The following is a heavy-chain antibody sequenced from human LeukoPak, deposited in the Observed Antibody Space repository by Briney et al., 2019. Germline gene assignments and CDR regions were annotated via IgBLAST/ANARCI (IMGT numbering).Heavy chain of an antibody. Sequence: PGGSLRLSCAASGFTFSTYSMNWLRLAPGRGLEWVSSISPNSDYKHYPDSVKGRFTISRDNAKSSLYLQMNSLRAEDTAVYYCVRGGYRGYDYEYWGQGTLVTVSP. CDR2: ISPNSDYK. D-gene: IGHD5-12*01. CDR1: GFTFSTYS. CDR3: VRGGYRGYDYEY. V-gene: IGHV3-21*01. J-gene: IGHJ4*02.